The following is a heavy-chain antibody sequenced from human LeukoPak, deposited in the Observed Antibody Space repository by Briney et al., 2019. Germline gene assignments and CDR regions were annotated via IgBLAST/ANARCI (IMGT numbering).Heavy chain of an antibody. Sequence: PSETLSLTCAVYGGSFSGYYWNWIRQPPGKGLEWIGEINHSGSTNYIPSLKSRVTMSVDTSKNQVSLRLTSVTAADTAVYYCARESAVAGITALDYWGQGTLATVSS. V-gene: IGHV4-34*01. CDR2: INHSGST. J-gene: IGHJ4*02. CDR3: ARESAVAGITALDY. CDR1: GGSFSGYY. D-gene: IGHD6-19*01.